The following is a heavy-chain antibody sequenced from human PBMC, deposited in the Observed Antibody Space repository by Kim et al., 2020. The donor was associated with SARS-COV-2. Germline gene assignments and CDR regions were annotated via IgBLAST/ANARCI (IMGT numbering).Heavy chain of an antibody. V-gene: IGHV3-9*01. CDR2: ISWNRGSI. CDR1: GFTFDDYA. CDR3: AKVRNGGNSPLDP. J-gene: IGHJ5*02. Sequence: GGSLRLSCAASGFTFDDYAMQWVRQAPGKGLEWVSGISWNRGSIGYAESVKGRFTISRDNAKNSLYLPMNSLRAEDTALYYCAKVRNGGNSPLDPWCQGTLVTVSS. D-gene: IGHD2-21*02.